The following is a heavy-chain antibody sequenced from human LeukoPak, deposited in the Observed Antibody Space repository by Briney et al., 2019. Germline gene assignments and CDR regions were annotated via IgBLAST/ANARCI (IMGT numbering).Heavy chain of an antibody. Sequence: PSETLSLTCAVYGGSFSGYYWSWIRQPPGKGLGWIGEINHSGSTNYNPSLKSQVTISVDTSKNQFSLKLSSVIAADTAVYYCARGLTRGYSYHCVGYWGQGTLVTVSS. CDR1: GGSFSGYY. D-gene: IGHD5-18*01. CDR2: INHSGST. V-gene: IGHV4-34*01. CDR3: ARGLTRGYSYHCVGY. J-gene: IGHJ4*02.